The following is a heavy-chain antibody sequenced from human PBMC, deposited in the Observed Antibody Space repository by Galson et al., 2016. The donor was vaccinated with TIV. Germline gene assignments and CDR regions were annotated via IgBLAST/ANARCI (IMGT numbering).Heavy chain of an antibody. CDR2: INPLGGST. Sequence: SVKVSCKASGYTFTTNEIHWVRQAPGQGLVWMALINPLGGSTNYAQKFQGRVTMTRDTSTTTVYMELNSLGFEDTAVYYCARGGSCGGDCYYFDFWGQGT. CDR3: ARGGSCGGDCYYFDF. D-gene: IGHD2-21*02. V-gene: IGHV1-46*01. J-gene: IGHJ4*02. CDR1: GYTFTTNE.